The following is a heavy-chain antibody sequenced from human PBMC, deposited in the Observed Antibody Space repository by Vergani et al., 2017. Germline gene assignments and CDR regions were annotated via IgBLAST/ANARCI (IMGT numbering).Heavy chain of an antibody. Sequence: EVQLLESGGGLVQPGGSLRLSCAASGFTFSSYAMSWDRQAPGKGLEWVSAISGSGGSTYYADSVKGRFIISRDNSKNTLYLQMNSLRAEDTAVYYCAKDHDYGSGSLDYWGQGTLVTVSS. CDR1: GFTFSSYA. V-gene: IGHV3-23*01. D-gene: IGHD3-10*01. J-gene: IGHJ4*01. CDR3: AKDHDYGSGSLDY. CDR2: ISGSGGST.